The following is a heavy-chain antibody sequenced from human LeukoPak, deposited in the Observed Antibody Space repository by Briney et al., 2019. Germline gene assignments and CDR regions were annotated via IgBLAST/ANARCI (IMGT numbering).Heavy chain of an antibody. D-gene: IGHD6-19*01. Sequence: GGSLRLSCAASGFTFNNYGMHWVRQAPGKGLEWVAFIRYNGNNQYYADSVKGRFTISRDNAKNSLYLQMNSLRAEDTAVYYCARGDNSGPDYYYYMDVWGKGTTVTISS. V-gene: IGHV3-30*02. J-gene: IGHJ6*03. CDR1: GFTFNNYG. CDR3: ARGDNSGPDYYYYMDV. CDR2: IRYNGNNQ.